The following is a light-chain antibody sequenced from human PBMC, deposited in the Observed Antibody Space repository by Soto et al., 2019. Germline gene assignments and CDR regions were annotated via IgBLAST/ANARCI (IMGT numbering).Light chain of an antibody. CDR3: QQRGSWPLT. CDR2: DAS. V-gene: IGKV3-11*01. J-gene: IGKJ4*01. CDR1: RSVGMT. Sequence: DILLTQSTDTLSLFPGEGATLSCRASRSVGMTLAWYQQKPGQAPRLLIYDASNRATGIPARFSGSGSGTDFSLAISSLEPGDFAVYYCQQRGSWPLTFGGGTRVEI.